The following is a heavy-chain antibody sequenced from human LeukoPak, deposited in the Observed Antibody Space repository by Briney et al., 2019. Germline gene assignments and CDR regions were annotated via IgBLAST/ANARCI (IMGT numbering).Heavy chain of an antibody. CDR3: AKGGKWDVTPFDY. Sequence: GGSLRLSCAASGFTFTSYSMNWVRQAPGKGLVWVSTISGGGGSTYYADSVKGRFTISRDNSKNTLYLQVNSLRAEDTDVYYCAKGGKWDVTPFDYWGQGTLVTVSS. CDR2: ISGGGGST. CDR1: GFTFTSYS. D-gene: IGHD1-26*01. J-gene: IGHJ4*02. V-gene: IGHV3-23*01.